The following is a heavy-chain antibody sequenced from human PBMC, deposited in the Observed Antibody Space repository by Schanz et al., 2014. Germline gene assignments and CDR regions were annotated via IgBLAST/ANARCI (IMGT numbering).Heavy chain of an antibody. CDR1: GFSFSGYG. V-gene: IGHV3-43*02. Sequence: ESGGGVAQPGGSLRLSCAASGFSFSGYGMHWVRQAPGKGLEWVSLIDRDGGHTYYADSVKGRFTISRDNSKNSLYLQMNSLRTEDTALYYCAKDSRGSSFDMDVWGQGTTVTVSS. D-gene: IGHD1-26*01. CDR2: IDRDGGHT. J-gene: IGHJ6*02. CDR3: AKDSRGSSFDMDV.